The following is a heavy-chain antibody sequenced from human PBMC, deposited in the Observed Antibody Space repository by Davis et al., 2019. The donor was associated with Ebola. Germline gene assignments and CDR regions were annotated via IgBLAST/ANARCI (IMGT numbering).Heavy chain of an antibody. CDR2: IYWDDDK. D-gene: IGHD6-13*01. Sequence: SGPTLVKPTQTLTLTCTFSGFSLSTSGVGVGWIRQPPGKALEWLALIYWDDDKRYSPSLKSRLTITKDTSKNQVVLTMTNMDPVDTATYYCARIRGGGSSSWYYYYYGMDVWGKGTTVTVSS. V-gene: IGHV2-5*02. CDR1: GFSLSTSGVG. J-gene: IGHJ6*04. CDR3: ARIRGGGSSSWYYYYYGMDV.